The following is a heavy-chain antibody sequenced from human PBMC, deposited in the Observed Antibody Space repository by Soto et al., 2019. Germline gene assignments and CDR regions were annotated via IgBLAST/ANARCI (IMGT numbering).Heavy chain of an antibody. CDR2: ISYDGSNK. D-gene: IGHD6-19*01. J-gene: IGHJ6*02. CDR1: GFTFSSYA. V-gene: IGHV3-30-3*01. Sequence: PGGSLRLSCAASGFTFSSYAMHWVRQAPGKGLEWVAVISYDGSNKYYADSVKGRFTISRDNSKNTLYLQMNSLRAEDTAVYYCARAEYSSGWSNRHYYYGMDVWGQGTTVTVYS. CDR3: ARAEYSSGWSNRHYYYGMDV.